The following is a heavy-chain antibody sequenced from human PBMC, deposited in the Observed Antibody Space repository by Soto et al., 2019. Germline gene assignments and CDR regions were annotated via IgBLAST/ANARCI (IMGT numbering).Heavy chain of an antibody. CDR3: ARERSSSWYALYYFDY. D-gene: IGHD6-13*01. V-gene: IGHV3-30-3*01. Sequence: QVQLVESGGGVVQPGRSLRLSCAASGFTFSSYAMHWVRQAPGKGLEWVAVISYDGSNKYYADSVKGRFTISRDNSKNTLDLQLNSLRAEDTAVYYCARERSSSWYALYYFDYWGQGTLVTVSS. J-gene: IGHJ4*02. CDR1: GFTFSSYA. CDR2: ISYDGSNK.